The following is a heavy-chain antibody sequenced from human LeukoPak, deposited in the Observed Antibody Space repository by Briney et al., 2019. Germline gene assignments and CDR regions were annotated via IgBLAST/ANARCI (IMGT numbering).Heavy chain of an antibody. V-gene: IGHV3-23*01. Sequence: GGSLRLSCTTSGFTFGDYAMSWFRQAPGKGLEWVSAISGSGGSTYYADSVKGRFTISRDNSKNTLYLQMNSLRAEDTAVYYCARHPEPGYCSSTSCHESYFDYWGQGTLVTVSS. J-gene: IGHJ4*02. CDR3: ARHPEPGYCSSTSCHESYFDY. D-gene: IGHD2-2*01. CDR2: ISGSGGST. CDR1: GFTFGDYA.